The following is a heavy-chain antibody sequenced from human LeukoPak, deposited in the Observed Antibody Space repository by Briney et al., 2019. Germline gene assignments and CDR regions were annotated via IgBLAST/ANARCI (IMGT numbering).Heavy chain of an antibody. CDR1: GFTFSSYT. CDR2: ISSSSRTI. V-gene: IGHV3-48*01. J-gene: IGHJ6*03. D-gene: IGHD3-3*01. Sequence: GGSLRLSCAASGFTFSSYTMNWVRQAPGKGLEWVSSISSSSRTIYYADSVKGRFTISRDNAKNSLYLQMNSLRAEDTAVYYCAKLQGGDFWSGYYIDFFAHYYYYMDVWGKGTTVTVSS. CDR3: AKLQGGDFWSGYYIDFFAHYYYYMDV.